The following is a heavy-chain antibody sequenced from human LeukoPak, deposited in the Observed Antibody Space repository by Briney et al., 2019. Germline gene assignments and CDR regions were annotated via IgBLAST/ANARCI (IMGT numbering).Heavy chain of an antibody. Sequence: KPSETLSLTCTVSGASISSYYCSWIRQPAGKGLEWVGRIYTSGSTNYNPSLKSRVTMSVDTSENQFSLKLSSVTAADTAVYYCAGADSQLGTPNGDTLDIWGQGTMVTVSS. V-gene: IGHV4-4*07. CDR1: GASISSYY. CDR3: AGADSQLGTPNGDTLDI. D-gene: IGHD7-27*01. J-gene: IGHJ3*02. CDR2: IYTSGST.